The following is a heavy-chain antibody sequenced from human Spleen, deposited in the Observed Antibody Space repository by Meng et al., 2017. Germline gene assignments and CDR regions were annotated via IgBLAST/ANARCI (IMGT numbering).Heavy chain of an antibody. D-gene: IGHD5-24*01. CDR1: GYNFPDYY. J-gene: IGHJ5*02. CDR2: INPNSGGT. V-gene: IGHV1-2*02. Sequence: ASVKVSCKPSGYNFPDYYIHWVRRAPGQGLEWMGWINPNSGGTNYAQKFQGRVTMTRDTSISTAYMELSRLRSDDTAVYYCARVGLGPITYPWGQGTLVTVSS. CDR3: ARVGLGPITYP.